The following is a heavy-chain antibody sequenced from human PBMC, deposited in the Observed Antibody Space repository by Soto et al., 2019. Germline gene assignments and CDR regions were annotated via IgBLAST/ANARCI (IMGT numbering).Heavy chain of an antibody. J-gene: IGHJ4*02. D-gene: IGHD3-22*01. V-gene: IGHV3-30-3*01. CDR3: ARDHTPPYYYDSSFGAPDVGLLDY. Sequence: GGSLRLSCAASGFTFSSYAMHWVRQAPGKGLEWVAVISYDGSNKYYADSVKGRFTISRDNSKNTLYLQMNSLRAEDTAVYYCARDHTPPYYYDSSFGAPDVGLLDYWGQGTLVTVSS. CDR2: ISYDGSNK. CDR1: GFTFSSYA.